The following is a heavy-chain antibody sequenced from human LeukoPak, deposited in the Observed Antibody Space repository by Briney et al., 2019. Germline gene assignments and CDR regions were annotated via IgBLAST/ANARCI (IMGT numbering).Heavy chain of an antibody. J-gene: IGHJ4*02. CDR3: TTEVPYYDILTGYRVGFYFDY. V-gene: IGHV3-15*01. CDR2: IKRKTDGSTT. CDR1: GFTFSNAW. Sequence: PGGSLRLSCAASGFTFSNAWMRWVRQAPGKGLEWVGRIKRKTDGSTTDYAAAVKGKFTIARDDSKNTLYLQMNSLKTEDTAVYYCTTEVPYYDILTGYRVGFYFDYWGQGTLVTVSS. D-gene: IGHD3-9*01.